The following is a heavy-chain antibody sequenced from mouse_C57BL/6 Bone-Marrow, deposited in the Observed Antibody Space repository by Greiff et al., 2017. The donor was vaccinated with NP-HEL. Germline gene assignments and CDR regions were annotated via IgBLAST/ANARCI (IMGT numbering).Heavy chain of an antibody. CDR1: GYSITSGYD. V-gene: IGHV3-1*01. CDR2: ISYSGST. D-gene: IGHD2-4*01. CDR3: ARDGRLRPDY. J-gene: IGHJ2*01. Sequence: EVQLVESGPGMVKPSQSLSLTCTVTGYSITSGYDWHWIRHFPGNTLEWMGYISYSGSTKYNPSLKSRISITHDTSKNHFFLQLNEVTTEDTATNYSARDGRLRPDYWGQGTTLTVSS.